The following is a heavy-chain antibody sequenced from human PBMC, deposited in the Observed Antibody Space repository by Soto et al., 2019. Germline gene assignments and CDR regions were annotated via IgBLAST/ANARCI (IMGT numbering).Heavy chain of an antibody. V-gene: IGHV3-23*01. D-gene: IGHD3-22*01. CDR2: ISGSSGNT. CDR3: ANHNESYYDGSCSV. J-gene: IGHJ4*02. CDR1: GFTFSSSA. Sequence: SGGSLRLSCVASGFTFSSSAMSWVRQTPGKGLELVSSISGSSGNTYYSDSVKGRFTISRDNSKNTLYLQMISLRAEDTAVYHCANHNESYYDGSCSVWGQGTLVTVSS.